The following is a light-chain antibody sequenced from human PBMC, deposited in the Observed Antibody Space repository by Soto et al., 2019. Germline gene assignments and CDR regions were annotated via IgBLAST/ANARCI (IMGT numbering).Light chain of an antibody. CDR3: QQYYVDPPT. CDR2: WAS. J-gene: IGKJ4*01. Sequence: DIVMTQSPDSLAVSLGERATINCKSSQNILYSSNNKNYLAWYQQKPGQPPKLLIYWASTRESGVPDRFSGSGSGKEFTLSISSLKAEDVPADYCQQYYVDPPTFGGGTKVDIK. CDR1: QNILYSSNNKNY. V-gene: IGKV4-1*01.